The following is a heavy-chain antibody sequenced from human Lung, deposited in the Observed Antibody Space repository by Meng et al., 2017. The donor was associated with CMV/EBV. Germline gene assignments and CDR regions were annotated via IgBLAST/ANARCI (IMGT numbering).Heavy chain of an antibody. CDR2: INPNSGGT. CDR1: GYTFTGYY. J-gene: IGHJ4*02. CDR3: ARGYCSSTSCYTWMDD. V-gene: IGHV1-2*02. Sequence: ASVKVSCKASGYTFTGYYMHWVRQAPGQGLEWMGWINPNSGGTNYAQKFQGRVTMTRDTSISTAYMELSRLRSDDTAVYYCARGYCSSTSCYTWMDDWGQGTLVTVSS. D-gene: IGHD2-2*02.